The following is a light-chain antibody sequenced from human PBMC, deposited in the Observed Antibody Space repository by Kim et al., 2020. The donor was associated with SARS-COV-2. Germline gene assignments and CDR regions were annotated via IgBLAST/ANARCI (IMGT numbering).Light chain of an antibody. CDR2: RNN. Sequence: QTDTLTCTGSSSNVGNEGAAWLQQHQGQPPKLLSYRNNNRPSGISERLSASRSGNTASLTISGLQPEDEADYYCTAWDSSLSAWVFGGGTKVTVL. CDR1: SSNVGNEG. CDR3: TAWDSSLSAWV. V-gene: IGLV10-54*01. J-gene: IGLJ3*02.